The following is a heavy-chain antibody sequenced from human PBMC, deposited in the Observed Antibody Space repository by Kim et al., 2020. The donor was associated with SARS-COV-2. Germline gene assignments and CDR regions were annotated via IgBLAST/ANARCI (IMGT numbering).Heavy chain of an antibody. V-gene: IGHV3-66*04. J-gene: IGHJ5*02. Sequence: GGSLRLSCAVSGFSVSGDYMNWVRQAPGKGLECVSGIHTGGATFYADSVKGRFTISRDSCKNTLYPQMNSLSVEDTAVYYCARHDWFDPWGQGTLVTVSS. CDR3: ARHDWFDP. CDR2: IHTGGAT. CDR1: GFSVSGDY.